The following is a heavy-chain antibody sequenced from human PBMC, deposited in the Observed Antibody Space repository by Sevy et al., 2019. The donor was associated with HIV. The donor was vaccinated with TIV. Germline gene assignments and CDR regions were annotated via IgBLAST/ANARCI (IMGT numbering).Heavy chain of an antibody. J-gene: IGHJ5*02. CDR1: GFTFSSYS. CDR3: ARDIGYPRNWFDP. Sequence: GGSLRLSCAASGFTFSSYSMNWVRQAPGKGLEWVSYISSSSSTIYYADSVKDRFTISRDNSQNSLYLQMNSLRDEDTAVYYCARDIGYPRNWFDPWGQGTLVTVSS. D-gene: IGHD5-18*01. CDR2: ISSSSSTI. V-gene: IGHV3-48*02.